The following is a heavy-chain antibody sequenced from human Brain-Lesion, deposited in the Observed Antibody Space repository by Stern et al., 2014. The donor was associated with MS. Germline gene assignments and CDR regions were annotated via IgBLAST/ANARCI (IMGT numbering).Heavy chain of an antibody. CDR2: VNNDGRRT. V-gene: IGHV3-74*02. Sequence: EVHLVESGGGLVQPGGSLRLSCAASGFTFSNYWMHWVRQAPGKGLVWVSRVNNDGRRTSYADSVKGRFTMSRDNAKNTLYLQMNGLRVEDTAIYYCARGERWFDSWGQGTLVTVSS. CDR3: ARGERWFDS. CDR1: GFTFSNYW. D-gene: IGHD3-10*01. J-gene: IGHJ5*01.